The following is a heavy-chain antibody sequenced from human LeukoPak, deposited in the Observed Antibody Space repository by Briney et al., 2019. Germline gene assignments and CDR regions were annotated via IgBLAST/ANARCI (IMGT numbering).Heavy chain of an antibody. V-gene: IGHV3-23*01. D-gene: IGHD6-13*01. CDR2: ISGSGDNT. Sequence: GGSLRLSCAASGFTFSSYAMSWVHQAPGKGLEWVSAISGSGDNTYYADSVKGRFTISRDNSKNTLYLQMNSLRAEDTAVYYCAKDGEGSNWSRGYFDYWGQGTLVTVSS. J-gene: IGHJ4*02. CDR1: GFTFSSYA. CDR3: AKDGEGSNWSRGYFDY.